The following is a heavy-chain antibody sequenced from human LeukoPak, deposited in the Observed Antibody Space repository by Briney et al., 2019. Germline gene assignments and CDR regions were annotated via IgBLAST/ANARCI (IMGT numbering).Heavy chain of an antibody. V-gene: IGHV4-59*01. D-gene: IGHD3-3*01. J-gene: IGHJ6*02. CDR3: ARVGGTNFYYYGLDV. Sequence: PSETLSLTCAVSGGSISGYYWSWIRQPPGKGLEWIGYIYDSGSTNYNPSLKSRVTISVDTSKNQLSLKLNSVTAADTAVYYCARVGGTNFYYYGLDVWGQGTTVTVSS. CDR2: IYDSGST. CDR1: GGSISGYY.